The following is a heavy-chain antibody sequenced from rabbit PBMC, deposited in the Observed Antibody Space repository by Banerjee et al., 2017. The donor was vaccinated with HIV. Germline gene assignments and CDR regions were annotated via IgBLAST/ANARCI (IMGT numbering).Heavy chain of an antibody. CDR3: ARDIDYASSSGYYIRGFNL. CDR1: GFSFSSSDY. J-gene: IGHJ4*01. V-gene: IGHV1S40*01. CDR2: IYAGSSDST. Sequence: QQLEESGGDLVKPGASLTLTCTASGFSFSSSDYMCWVRQAPGKGLEWIACIYAGSSDSTYYANWAKGRFTISKTSSTTVTLQMTSLTAADTATYFCARDIDYASSSGYYIRGFNLWGQGTLVTVS. D-gene: IGHD1-1*01.